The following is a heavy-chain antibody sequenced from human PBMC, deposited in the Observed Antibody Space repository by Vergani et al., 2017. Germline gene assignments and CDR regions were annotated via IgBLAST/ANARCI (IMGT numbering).Heavy chain of an antibody. CDR2: IGKDGITT. CDR3: AKYLRDSTDGLPDS. J-gene: IGHJ4*02. D-gene: IGHD2-21*02. Sequence: QVQLVESAGGVVQPGGSLRLSCAASGFTFSNFGMHWIRQSPGKGLEWLAYIGKDGITTRYRDAVKGRFTVSRDNSKDILYLQMGRLRSEDTALYYCAKYLRDSTDGLPDSWGPGTLVIVSS. V-gene: IGHV3-30*02. CDR1: GFTFSNFG.